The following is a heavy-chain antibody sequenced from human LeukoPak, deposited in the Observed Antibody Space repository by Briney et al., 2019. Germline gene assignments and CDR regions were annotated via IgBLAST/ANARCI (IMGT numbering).Heavy chain of an antibody. CDR2: VSYAASST. D-gene: IGHD2-2*01. V-gene: IGHV3-23*01. CDR1: AFTFSSYA. CDR3: AKPVGLEAPTASRYFDL. Sequence: PGGSLKLSCVASAFTFSSYAMTWVRQAPGKGLEWVSTVSYAASSTYYADSVRGRFTISRDNSKNTLFLHMDSLRAEDTAVYYCAKPVGLEAPTASRYFDLWGRGTQVTVSS. J-gene: IGHJ2*01.